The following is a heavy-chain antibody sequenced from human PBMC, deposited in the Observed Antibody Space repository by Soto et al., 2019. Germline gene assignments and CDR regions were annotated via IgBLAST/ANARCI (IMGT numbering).Heavy chain of an antibody. D-gene: IGHD3-3*01. J-gene: IGHJ4*02. Sequence: SETLSLTCAVYGGSFSGYYWTWVRQPPGKGLEWIGEINHRGRTNSNPSLKSRLTISVDTSKNRFSLNLTSVSAADTAVYYCARGADTHLRPSFDYWGQGILVTVSS. CDR3: ARGADTHLRPSFDY. V-gene: IGHV4-34*01. CDR2: INHRGRT. CDR1: GGSFSGYY.